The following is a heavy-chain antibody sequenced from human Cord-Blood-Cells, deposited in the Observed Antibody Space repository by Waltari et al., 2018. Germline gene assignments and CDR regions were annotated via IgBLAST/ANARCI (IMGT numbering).Heavy chain of an antibody. J-gene: IGHJ4*02. CDR1: GGSISSGSYY. CDR3: ARAVVATIDY. V-gene: IGHV4-61*09. Sequence: QVQLQESGPGLVKPSQTLSLTCTVSGGSISSGSYYWSWIRQPAGKGLEWIGYIYTRGSTNYNPALKSRVTISVDTSKNQFSLKLSSVTAADTAVYYCARAVVATIDYWGQGTLVTVSS. CDR2: IYTRGST. D-gene: IGHD5-12*01.